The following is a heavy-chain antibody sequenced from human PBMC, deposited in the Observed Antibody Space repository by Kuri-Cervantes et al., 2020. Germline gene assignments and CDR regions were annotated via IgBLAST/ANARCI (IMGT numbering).Heavy chain of an antibody. CDR2: ISSSSSYI. D-gene: IGHD6-13*01. CDR1: GFTFSSYS. Sequence: GESLKISCAASGFTFSSYSMNWVRQAPGKGLEWVSSISSSSSYIYYADSVKGRFTISRDNSKNTLYLQMNSLRAEDTAVYYCAREVYSSSSWYVVVQTYDYWGQGTLVTVSS. J-gene: IGHJ4*02. V-gene: IGHV3-21*01. CDR3: AREVYSSSSWYVVVQTYDY.